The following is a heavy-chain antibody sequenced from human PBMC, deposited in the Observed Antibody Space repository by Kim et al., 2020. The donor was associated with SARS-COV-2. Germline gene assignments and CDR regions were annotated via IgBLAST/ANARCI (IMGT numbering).Heavy chain of an antibody. V-gene: IGHV4-59*01. CDR2: IYFSGST. CDR3: ARVYDVLTGPTYDY. Sequence: SETLSLTCTVSGGSISGYYWSWMWQPPGKGLEWIGNIYFSGSTNYNPSLKSRVTISVDTSKNQFSLKLRSVTAADTAVYYCARVYDVLTGPTYDYWGQGTLVTVSS. CDR1: GGSISGYY. D-gene: IGHD3-9*01. J-gene: IGHJ4*02.